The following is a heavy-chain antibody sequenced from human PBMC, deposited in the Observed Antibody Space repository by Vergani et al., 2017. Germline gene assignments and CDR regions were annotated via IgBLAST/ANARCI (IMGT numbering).Heavy chain of an antibody. V-gene: IGHV4-34*01. CDR2: IYHSGST. Sequence: QVQLQQWGAGLLKPSETLSLTCAVYGGSFSGYYWGWIRQPPGKGLEWIGSIYHSGSTHYNPSLKSRVTISVDTSKNDFSLKVTSVTAADTAVYYCTRQPQEGASGPPSVPTWGQGISVIVSS. D-gene: IGHD5-12*01. CDR3: TRQPQEGASGPPSVPT. J-gene: IGHJ4*02. CDR1: GGSFSGYY.